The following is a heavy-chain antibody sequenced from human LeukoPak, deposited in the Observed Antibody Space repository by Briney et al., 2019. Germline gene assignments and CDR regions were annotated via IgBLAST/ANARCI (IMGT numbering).Heavy chain of an antibody. Sequence: SETLSLTGTVSGGSISSYYWSWIRQPPGKGLEWIGYIYTSGSTNYNPSLKSRVTISVDTSKNQFSLKLSSVTAAHTAVYYCARVSPQLRFLEWLLAFDIWGQGTMVTVSS. V-gene: IGHV4-4*09. D-gene: IGHD3-3*01. J-gene: IGHJ3*02. CDR2: IYTSGST. CDR3: ARVSPQLRFLEWLLAFDI. CDR1: GGSISSYY.